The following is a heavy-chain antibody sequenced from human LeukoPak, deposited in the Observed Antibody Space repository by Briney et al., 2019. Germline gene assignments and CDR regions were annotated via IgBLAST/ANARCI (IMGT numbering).Heavy chain of an antibody. D-gene: IGHD5-12*01. CDR2: ISPGGPT. Sequence: GGSLRLSCAGSGFPFSSHGMNWVRQAPGKGLEWVSGISPGGPTYYADSVKGRFTISRDDSKNTLYLQMKNLRAEDTAVYYCAKDGSWLRFDDWGQGILVSVSS. V-gene: IGHV3-23*01. CDR3: AKDGSWLRFDD. CDR1: GFPFSSHG. J-gene: IGHJ4*02.